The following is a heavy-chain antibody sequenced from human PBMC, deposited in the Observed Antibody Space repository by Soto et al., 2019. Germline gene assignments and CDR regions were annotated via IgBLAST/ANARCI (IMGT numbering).Heavy chain of an antibody. J-gene: IGHJ6*02. D-gene: IGHD2-21*02. V-gene: IGHV1-69*08. Sequence: QVQLVQSGAEVKKPGSSVKVSCRASGDTFSSYTVNWLRQAPGRGLEWMGRIIPILTTTDYAQNFRGRLTITAEHTTNTVYMELSSLRSEGATVYYCARRGYWGYGCYYTHFYGMDVWGQGTTVTVAS. CDR3: ARRGYWGYGCYYTHFYGMDV. CDR1: GDTFSSYT. CDR2: IIPILTTT.